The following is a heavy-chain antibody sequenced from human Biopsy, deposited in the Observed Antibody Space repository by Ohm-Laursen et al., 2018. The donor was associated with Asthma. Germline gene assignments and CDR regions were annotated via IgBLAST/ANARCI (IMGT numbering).Heavy chain of an antibody. Sequence: SLRLSCAATGFTFSSYSMNWVRQAPGKGLEWVSYISSSSTIYYADSVKGRFTISKDNAKNSLYLQMNSLRDEDTAVYYCARFKRGYSYGYAGVFDYWGQGTLVTVSS. J-gene: IGHJ4*02. D-gene: IGHD5-18*01. CDR1: GFTFSSYS. CDR3: ARFKRGYSYGYAGVFDY. CDR2: ISSSSTI. V-gene: IGHV3-48*02.